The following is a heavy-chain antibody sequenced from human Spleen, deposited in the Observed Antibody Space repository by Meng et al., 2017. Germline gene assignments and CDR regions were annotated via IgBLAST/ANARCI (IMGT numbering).Heavy chain of an antibody. Sequence: GGSLRLSCAASAFTFSTYAMSWVRQAPGKGLEWVSSITGSAHSTYYADSVKGRFTISRDNSKNTLYLQMNNLRAEDTAVYFCASFPRDCTTDGCYLVHDYWGQGTLVTVSS. J-gene: IGHJ4*02. D-gene: IGHD2-15*01. CDR1: AFTFSTYA. CDR3: ASFPRDCTTDGCYLVHDY. CDR2: ITGSAHST. V-gene: IGHV3-23*01.